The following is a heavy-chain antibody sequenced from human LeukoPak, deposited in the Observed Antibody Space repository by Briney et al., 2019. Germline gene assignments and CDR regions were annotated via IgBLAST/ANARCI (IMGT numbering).Heavy chain of an antibody. V-gene: IGHV3-23*01. CDR3: AKPRYRVAAAGTDY. J-gene: IGHJ4*02. Sequence: GGSLRLSCAASGFTFSSYAMSWVRQAPGKGLEWVSAISGSGGSTYYADSVKGRFTISRDNPKNTLYLQMNSLRAEGTAVYYCAKPRYRVAAAGTDYWGQGTLVTVSS. D-gene: IGHD6-13*01. CDR1: GFTFSSYA. CDR2: ISGSGGST.